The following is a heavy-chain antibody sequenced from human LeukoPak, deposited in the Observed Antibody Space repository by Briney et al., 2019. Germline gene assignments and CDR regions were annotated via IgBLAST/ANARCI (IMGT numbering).Heavy chain of an antibody. V-gene: IGHV3-74*01. CDR3: ARDPYYYDSSGCGY. D-gene: IGHD3-22*01. Sequence: GGSLRLSCAASGITFSSYRMHWVRQAPGKGLVWVSRINSDGSSTTYADSVKGRFTMSRDNAKNTLYLQMNSLRAEDTAVYYCARDPYYYDSSGCGYWGQGTLVTVSS. CDR2: INSDGSST. J-gene: IGHJ4*02. CDR1: GITFSSYR.